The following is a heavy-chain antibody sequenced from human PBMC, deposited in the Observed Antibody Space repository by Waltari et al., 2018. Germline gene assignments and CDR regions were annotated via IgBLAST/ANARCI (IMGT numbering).Heavy chain of an antibody. CDR2: IYPGDSYT. CDR1: GYTFSSQW. CDR3: ARRGRGEEGRWFDP. D-gene: IGHD2-15*01. Sequence: EVQLEQSGAEVKEPGESLKISCKGSGYTFSSQWIAWVRQMHGQGLEWMGIIYPGDSYTRYSPSFQGQVAISADKSISTAYLQWRSLKASVTGIYYCARRGRGEEGRWFDPGGHGTMVTVSS. J-gene: IGHJ5*02. V-gene: IGHV5-51*01.